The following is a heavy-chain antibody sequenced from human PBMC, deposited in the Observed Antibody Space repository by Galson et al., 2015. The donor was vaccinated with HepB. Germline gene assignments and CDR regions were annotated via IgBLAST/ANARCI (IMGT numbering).Heavy chain of an antibody. CDR2: IVPILGIA. CDR3: AREHDTAMGRDAVDI. J-gene: IGHJ3*02. Sequence: AVQVSCKASGGTFSSYAISWVRQAPGQGLEWMGRIVPILGIANSAQKFQGSVTITAENSPRTVYMKLISRRSEVTGWYYCAREHDTAMGRDAVDIWGQGTMVIVSS. V-gene: IGHV1-69*04. CDR1: GGTFSSYA. D-gene: IGHD5-18*01.